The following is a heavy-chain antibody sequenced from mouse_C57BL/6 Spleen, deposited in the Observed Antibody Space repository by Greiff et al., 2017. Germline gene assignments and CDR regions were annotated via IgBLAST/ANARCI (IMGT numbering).Heavy chain of an antibody. V-gene: IGHV1-76*01. CDR2: IYPGSGNT. Sequence: VNVVESGAELVRPGASVKLSCKASGYTFTDYYINWVKQRPGQGLEWIARIYPGSGNTYYNEKFKGKATLTAEKSSSTAYMQLSSLTSEDSAVYFCARGGYSSWFAYWGQGTLVTVSA. CDR1: GYTFTDYY. J-gene: IGHJ3*01. CDR3: ARGGYSSWFAY. D-gene: IGHD2-12*01.